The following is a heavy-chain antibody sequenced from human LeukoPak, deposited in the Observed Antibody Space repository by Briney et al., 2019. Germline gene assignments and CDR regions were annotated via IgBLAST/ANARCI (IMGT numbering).Heavy chain of an antibody. J-gene: IGHJ4*02. V-gene: IGHV1-2*02. CDR2: INPSGGST. CDR3: VRDLGISGWYAPPLGYFDS. Sequence: ASVKVSCKASGYTSTSYYMHWVRQAPGQGLEWMGIINPSGGSTNYAQKFQDRVAMTRDTSISSTYMELSRLKSDDTAVYYCVRDLGISGWYAPPLGYFDSWGQGTLVTVSS. D-gene: IGHD6-19*01. CDR1: GYTSTSYY.